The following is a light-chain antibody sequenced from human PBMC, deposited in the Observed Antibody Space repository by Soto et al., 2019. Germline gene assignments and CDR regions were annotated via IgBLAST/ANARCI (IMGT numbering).Light chain of an antibody. J-gene: IGKJ4*01. CDR3: QQYYSTPA. CDR1: QSVLYSSSNKNY. CDR2: WAS. Sequence: DIVMTQSPDSLAVSLGERATINCKSSQSVLYSSSNKNYLAWYQQKPGQPPKLLIYWASTRESGVPDRFSGSGSETDFVLTISSLQGEDVAVLYWQQYYSTPAFGGGTKVEIK. V-gene: IGKV4-1*01.